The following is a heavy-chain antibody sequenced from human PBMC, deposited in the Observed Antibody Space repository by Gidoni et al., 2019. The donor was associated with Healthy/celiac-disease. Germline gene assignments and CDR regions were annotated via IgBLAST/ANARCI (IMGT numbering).Heavy chain of an antibody. D-gene: IGHD1-26*01. J-gene: IGHJ3*02. CDR2: ISSSSSTI. Sequence: EVQLVESGGGLVQPGGSLRLSCAASGFTFSSYSMNWVRQAPGKGLEWVSYISSSSSTIYYADSVKGRFTISRDNAKNSLYLQMNSLRAEDTAVYYCAREVEWELLVDHDAFDIWGQGTMVTVSS. CDR1: GFTFSSYS. CDR3: AREVEWELLVDHDAFDI. V-gene: IGHV3-48*01.